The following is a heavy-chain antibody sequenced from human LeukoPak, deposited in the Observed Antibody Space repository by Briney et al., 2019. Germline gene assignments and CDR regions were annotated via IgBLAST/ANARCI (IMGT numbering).Heavy chain of an antibody. Sequence: GGSLRLSCAASGFTFSSYTMNWVRQAPGKGLEWVSSVSSRSTYIYYADSVKGRFTISRDNVKNSMYLQMSSLRAEDTAVYYCARQIPGSGQGFDPWGQGTLVAVSS. CDR3: ARQIPGSGQGFDP. D-gene: IGHD3-10*01. CDR2: VSSRSTYI. J-gene: IGHJ5*02. V-gene: IGHV3-21*04. CDR1: GFTFSSYT.